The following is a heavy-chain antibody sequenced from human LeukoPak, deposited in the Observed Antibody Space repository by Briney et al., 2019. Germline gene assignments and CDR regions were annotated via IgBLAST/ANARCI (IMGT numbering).Heavy chain of an antibody. CDR2: VNHNGGT. CDR3: ARMQFLWSGYPD. Sequence: SETLSLTCAVYGESLSSYYWTWIRQPPGKGLEWIGEVNHNGGTNYNPSLKSRVTMSVDASNNQFSLKLTSVTAADTAVYYCARMQFLWSGYPDWGQGALVTVSS. V-gene: IGHV4-34*01. J-gene: IGHJ4*02. D-gene: IGHD3-3*01. CDR1: GESLSSYY.